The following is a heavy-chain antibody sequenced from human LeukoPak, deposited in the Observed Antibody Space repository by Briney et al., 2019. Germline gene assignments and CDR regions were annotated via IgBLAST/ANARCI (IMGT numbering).Heavy chain of an antibody. D-gene: IGHD5-12*01. Sequence: GRSLRLSCAASGFTFDDYAMHWVRQAPGKGLEWVSGISSSSSYIYYADSVKGRFTISRDNAKNSLYLQMNSLRAEDTAVYYCARDITGYDSYYYGMDVWGQGTTVTVSS. J-gene: IGHJ6*02. V-gene: IGHV3-21*01. CDR2: ISSSSSYI. CDR3: ARDITGYDSYYYGMDV. CDR1: GFTFDDYA.